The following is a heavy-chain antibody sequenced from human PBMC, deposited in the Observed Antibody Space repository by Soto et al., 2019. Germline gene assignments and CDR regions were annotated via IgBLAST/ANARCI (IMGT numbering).Heavy chain of an antibody. D-gene: IGHD5-12*01. CDR2: IYYSGST. CDR1: GGSISSYY. CDR3: ARKSGSGYDFDY. Sequence: PSETLSLTCTVSGGSISSYYWSWIRQPPGKGLEWIGYIYYSGSTNYNPSLKSRVTISVDTSKNQFSLKLSSVTAADTAVYYCARKSGSGYDFDYWGQGTLVTVSS. V-gene: IGHV4-59*01. J-gene: IGHJ4*02.